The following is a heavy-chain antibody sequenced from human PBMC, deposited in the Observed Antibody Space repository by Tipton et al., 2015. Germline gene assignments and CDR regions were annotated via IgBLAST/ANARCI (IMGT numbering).Heavy chain of an antibody. CDR1: GFTFSSYW. Sequence: SLRLSCTAPGFTFSSYWLHWVRQAPGKGLVWVSRVNGDGSSTTYADSVKGRFTISRDNAKNTLYLQLKSLRGEDTAVYYCARERGYCTNAVCSLYGMDVWGQGTTVTVSS. J-gene: IGHJ6*02. V-gene: IGHV3-74*01. CDR3: ARERGYCTNAVCSLYGMDV. CDR2: VNGDGSST. D-gene: IGHD2-8*01.